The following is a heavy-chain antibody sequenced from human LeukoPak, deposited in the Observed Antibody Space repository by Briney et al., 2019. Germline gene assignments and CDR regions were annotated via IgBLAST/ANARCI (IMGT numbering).Heavy chain of an antibody. Sequence: GGSLRLSCAASGFTFSSYSMNWVRQAPGKGLEWVSSISSSSSYIYYADSVKGRFTISRDNAKNSLYLQMNSLRAEDTAVYYCARVSSWPKYSSSSGPADYWGQGTLDTVSS. CDR2: ISSSSSYI. V-gene: IGHV3-21*01. CDR1: GFTFSSYS. D-gene: IGHD6-6*01. CDR3: ARVSSWPKYSSSSGPADY. J-gene: IGHJ4*02.